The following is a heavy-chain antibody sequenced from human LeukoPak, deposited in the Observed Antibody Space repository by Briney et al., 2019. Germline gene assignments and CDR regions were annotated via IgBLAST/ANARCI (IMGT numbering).Heavy chain of an antibody. D-gene: IGHD6-13*01. CDR1: GGSISSSSYY. CDR2: IYYSGST. CDR3: ARHTSSSWYWSPGGDFDY. Sequence: PSETLSLTCTVSGGSISSSSYYWGWIRQPPGKGLEWIGSIYYSGSTYYNPSLKSRVTISVDTSKNQFSLKLSSVTAADTAAYYCARHTSSSWYWSPGGDFDYWGQGTLVTVSS. J-gene: IGHJ4*02. V-gene: IGHV4-39*01.